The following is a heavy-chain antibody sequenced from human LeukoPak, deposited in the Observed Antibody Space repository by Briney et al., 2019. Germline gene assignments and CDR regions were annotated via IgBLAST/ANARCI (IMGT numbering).Heavy chain of an antibody. CDR1: GGSFSGYY. CDR2: INHSGST. J-gene: IGHJ4*02. V-gene: IGHV4-34*01. CDR3: AREEFTMVRGVIY. Sequence: SETLSLTCAVYGGSFSGYYWSWIRQPPGKGLEWIGEINHSGSTNYNPSLKSRVTISVDTSKNQFSLKLSSVTAADTAVYYCAREEFTMVRGVIYWGQGTLVTVSS. D-gene: IGHD3-10*01.